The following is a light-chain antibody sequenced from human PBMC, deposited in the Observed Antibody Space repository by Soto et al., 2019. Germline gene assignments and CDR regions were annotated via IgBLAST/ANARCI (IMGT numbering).Light chain of an antibody. CDR2: DAS. V-gene: IGKV3-11*01. J-gene: IGKJ1*01. CDR1: QSVSSY. Sequence: EIVLTQSPATLSLSPGERATLSCRASQSVSSYLAWYQQKPGQAPRLLIYDASNRATGIPARFSGSGSGTDFTLTISSPEPEDVAVDYCQQRSNWPRTFGQGTKVEIK. CDR3: QQRSNWPRT.